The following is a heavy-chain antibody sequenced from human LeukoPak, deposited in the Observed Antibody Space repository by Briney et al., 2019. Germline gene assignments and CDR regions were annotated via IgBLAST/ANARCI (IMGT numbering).Heavy chain of an antibody. V-gene: IGHV1-18*01. CDR2: ISAYNGNT. CDR3: ARVRGGWSDY. Sequence: ASVKVSCKASGGTFSSYAISWVRQAPGQGLEWMGWISAYNGNTNYAQKLQGRVTMTTDTSTSTAYMELRSLRSDDTAVYYCARVRGGWSDYWGQGTLVTVSS. D-gene: IGHD6-19*01. CDR1: GGTFSSYA. J-gene: IGHJ4*02.